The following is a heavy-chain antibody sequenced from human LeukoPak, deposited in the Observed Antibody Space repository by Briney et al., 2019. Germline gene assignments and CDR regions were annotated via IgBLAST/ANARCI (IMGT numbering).Heavy chain of an antibody. CDR1: GFTFSSFG. V-gene: IGHV3-33*01. D-gene: IGHD6-19*01. J-gene: IGHJ4*02. CDR2: IWYDGIEK. CDR3: ARPSSSSGWSEFDS. Sequence: GSLRLSCAASGFTFSSFGMHWVRRAPGKGLEWVALIWYDGIEKSYADSVKGRFTISRDNSKNTLYLQMNSLRAEDTAVYYCARPSSSSGWSEFDSWGQGTLVIVSS.